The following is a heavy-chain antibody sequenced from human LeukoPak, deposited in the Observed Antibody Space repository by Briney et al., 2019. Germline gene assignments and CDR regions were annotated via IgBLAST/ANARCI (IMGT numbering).Heavy chain of an antibody. CDR3: ARQSYRGSYLLYWFDP. D-gene: IGHD1-26*01. J-gene: IGHJ5*02. CDR2: INPRSSST. V-gene: IGHV1-46*01. CDR1: GYTFTSYY. Sequence: ASVKVSCKASGYTFTSYYIHWVRQAPGQGLEWMGIINPRSSSTTYAQKFQGRVTMTRDTSTSTVYMELSSLRSEDTAVYYCARQSYRGSYLLYWFDPWGQGTLVTVSS.